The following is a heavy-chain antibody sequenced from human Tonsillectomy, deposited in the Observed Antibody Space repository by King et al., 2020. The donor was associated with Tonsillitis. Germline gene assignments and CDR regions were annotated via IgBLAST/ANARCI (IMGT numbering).Heavy chain of an antibody. V-gene: IGHV4-39*01. CDR3: ASELRWSDDAFDI. Sequence: QLQESGPGLVKPSETLSLTCTVSGGSISSSSYYWGWIRQPPGKGLEWIGSIYYSGTTYYNPSLKSRVTVSVDTSKNQFSLKLSSVTAADTAVYYCASELRWSDDAFDIWGQGTMVTVSS. D-gene: IGHD4-23*01. J-gene: IGHJ3*02. CDR2: IYYSGTT. CDR1: GGSISSSSYY.